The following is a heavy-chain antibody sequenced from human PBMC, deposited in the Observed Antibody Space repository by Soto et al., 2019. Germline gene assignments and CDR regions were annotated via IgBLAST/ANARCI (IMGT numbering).Heavy chain of an antibody. CDR2: IRSKAINYAT. CDR3: ARGGVYCSGGSCYPAYMDV. J-gene: IGHJ6*03. V-gene: IGHV3-73*01. Sequence: GGSLRLSCAASGFTFSGSAMHWVRQASGKGLEWVGRIRSKAINYATAYAASVRGRFTISRDDSKNTAYLQMNNLETEDTAVYYCARGGVYCSGGSCYPAYMDVWGKGTTVTVSS. CDR1: GFTFSGSA. D-gene: IGHD2-15*01.